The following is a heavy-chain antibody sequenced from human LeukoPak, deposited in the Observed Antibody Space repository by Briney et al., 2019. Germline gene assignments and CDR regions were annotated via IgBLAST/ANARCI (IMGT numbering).Heavy chain of an antibody. CDR2: ISWNSGSI. CDR1: GFTFDDYA. CDR3: AKEGYYYGMDV. V-gene: IGHV3-9*01. J-gene: IGHJ6*04. Sequence: HPGGPLRLSCAASGFTFDDYAMHWVRQAPGKGLEWVSGISWNSGSIGYADSVKGRFTISRDNAKNSLYLQMNSLRAEDTALYYCAKEGYYYGMDVWGKGTTVTVSS.